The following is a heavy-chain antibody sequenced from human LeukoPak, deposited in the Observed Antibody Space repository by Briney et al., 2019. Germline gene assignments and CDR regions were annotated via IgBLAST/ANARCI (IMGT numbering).Heavy chain of an antibody. CDR2: IYYSGST. D-gene: IGHD5-18*01. Sequence: SETLSLTCTVSGGSISSYYWSWIRQPPGKGLEWIGSIYYSGSTYYNPSLKSRVTISVDTSKNQFSLKLSSVTAADTAVYYCARLPETGAMVTRSFDYWGQGTLVTVSS. CDR3: ARLPETGAMVTRSFDY. V-gene: IGHV4-39*01. J-gene: IGHJ4*02. CDR1: GGSISSYY.